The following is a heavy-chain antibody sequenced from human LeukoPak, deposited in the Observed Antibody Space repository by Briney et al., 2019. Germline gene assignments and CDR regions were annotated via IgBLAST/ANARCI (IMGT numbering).Heavy chain of an antibody. D-gene: IGHD5-12*01. CDR3: ARVSTNSRVGGYDPQWYFDL. CDR1: GYTFINYG. CDR2: ISVYNGNT. Sequence: GASVEVSCKASGYTFINYGFTWVRQAPGQGLEWMGWISVYNGNTNYLQKFQGRVTMTTDTFTNTVYMELRSLSSDDTAVYYCARVSTNSRVGGYDPQWYFDLWGRGTLVTVSS. J-gene: IGHJ2*01. V-gene: IGHV1-18*04.